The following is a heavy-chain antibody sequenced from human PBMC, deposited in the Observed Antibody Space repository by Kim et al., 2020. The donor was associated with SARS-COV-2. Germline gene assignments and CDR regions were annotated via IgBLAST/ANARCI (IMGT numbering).Heavy chain of an antibody. J-gene: IGHJ6*03. CDR1: GYNFNTYW. CDR2: IYPGDSDT. V-gene: IGHV5-51*01. Sequence: GESLKISCQTSGYNFNTYWIGWVRQPPGRGLEWMGSIYPGDSDTRYSPSVQGQVTLSADKSISTAYLQWNSLKAADTAMYYCVRRVYSYAYGQNQYYHMDVWGKGTTVTVSS. D-gene: IGHD5-18*01. CDR3: VRRVYSYAYGQNQYYHMDV.